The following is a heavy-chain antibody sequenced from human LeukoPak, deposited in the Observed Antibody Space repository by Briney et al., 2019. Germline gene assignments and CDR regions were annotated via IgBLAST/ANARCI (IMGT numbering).Heavy chain of an antibody. CDR3: ARSVNYGDYPDDY. CDR2: ISAYNGNT. J-gene: IGHJ4*02. D-gene: IGHD4-17*01. V-gene: IGHV1-18*01. Sequence: ASVKVSCKVSGYTLTELSMHWVRQAPGQGLEWMGWISAYNGNTNYAQKFQDRVTMTTDTSTSTAYMELRSLTSDDTAVYFCARSVNYGDYPDDYWGQGTLVTVSS. CDR1: GYTLTELS.